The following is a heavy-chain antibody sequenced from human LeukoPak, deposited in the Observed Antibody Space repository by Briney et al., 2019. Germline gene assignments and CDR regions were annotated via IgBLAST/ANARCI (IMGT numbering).Heavy chain of an antibody. V-gene: IGHV4-59*01. J-gene: IGHJ3*02. CDR1: GGSISSYY. Sequence: SETLSLTCTVSGGSISSYYWSWIRQPPGKGLEWIGYIYYSGSTTYNPSLKSRVTISVDTSKNQFSLKLSSVTAADTAVYYCARDRGSGWNDAFDIWGQGTMVTVSS. CDR2: IYYSGST. CDR3: ARDRGSGWNDAFDI. D-gene: IGHD6-19*01.